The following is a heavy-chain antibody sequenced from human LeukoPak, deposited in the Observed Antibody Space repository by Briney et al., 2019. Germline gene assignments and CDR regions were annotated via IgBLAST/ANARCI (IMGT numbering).Heavy chain of an antibody. CDR3: ARVAVAGPTGWFDS. V-gene: IGHV3-21*04. CDR2: ISSTSAYI. Sequence: GGSLRLSCAASGFALRSYSVTWVRQAPGKGLEWGSSISSTSAYIYYAESVKGRFSISRDNVDNVVHLQMSSLRNEDAAFYYCARVAVAGPTGWFDSWGQGTLVTVSS. CDR1: GFALRSYS. D-gene: IGHD6-19*01. J-gene: IGHJ5*01.